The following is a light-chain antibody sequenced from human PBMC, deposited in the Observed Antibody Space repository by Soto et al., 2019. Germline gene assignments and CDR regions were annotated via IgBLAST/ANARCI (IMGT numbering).Light chain of an antibody. Sequence: EIVLTQSPGTLSLSPGERATLSCRASQSVSSSYLAWYQQKPGQAPRLLIYGASSMATGIPDRFSGSGSGTDFTLTISRLEPEDFAMYYCQQYGSSPSTFGQGPKLEIK. V-gene: IGKV3-20*01. J-gene: IGKJ2*02. CDR2: GAS. CDR1: QSVSSSY. CDR3: QQYGSSPST.